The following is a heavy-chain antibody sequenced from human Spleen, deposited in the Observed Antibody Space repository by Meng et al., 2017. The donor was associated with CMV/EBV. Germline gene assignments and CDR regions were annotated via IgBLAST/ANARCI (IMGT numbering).Heavy chain of an antibody. CDR1: GDSIGTYY. D-gene: IGHD6-13*01. Sequence: SETLSLTCTVSGDSIGTYYWSWIRQSPGKGLEWIGYIPLSGSTKYNSAIKSRVTMSVGTSKNQLSLKLSSVTASDTAVYYCASSWGSSPFYLDYWGQGTLVTVSS. J-gene: IGHJ4*02. V-gene: IGHV4-59*01. CDR2: IPLSGST. CDR3: ASSWGSSPFYLDY.